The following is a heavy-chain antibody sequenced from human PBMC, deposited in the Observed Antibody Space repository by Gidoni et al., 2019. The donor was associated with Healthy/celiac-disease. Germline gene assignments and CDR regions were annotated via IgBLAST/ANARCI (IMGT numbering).Heavy chain of an antibody. Sequence: QVQLQESGPGLVKPSETLSLTCTVSGGSISSYYWSWIRQPPGKGLEWIGYIYYSGSTNYNPSLKSRVTISVDTSKNQFSLKLSSVTAADTAVYYCARVRGLYGDYGWFDPWGQGTLVTVSS. CDR3: ARVRGLYGDYGWFDP. D-gene: IGHD4-17*01. CDR1: GGSISSYY. J-gene: IGHJ5*02. V-gene: IGHV4-59*01. CDR2: IYYSGST.